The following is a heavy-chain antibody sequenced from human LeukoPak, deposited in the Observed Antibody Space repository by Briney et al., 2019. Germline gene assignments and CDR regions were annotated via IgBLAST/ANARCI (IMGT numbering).Heavy chain of an antibody. CDR1: GYTFTSYG. D-gene: IGHD3-10*01. J-gene: IGHJ4*02. V-gene: IGHV1-18*01. Sequence: ASVKVSCKASGYTFTSYGISWVRQAPGQGLKWMGWISAYNGNTNYAQKLQGRVTMTTDTSTSTAYMELRSLRSDDTAVYYCARDPHKYYYGSGSYSGTHAFDYWGQGTLVTVSS. CDR2: ISAYNGNT. CDR3: ARDPHKYYYGSGSYSGTHAFDY.